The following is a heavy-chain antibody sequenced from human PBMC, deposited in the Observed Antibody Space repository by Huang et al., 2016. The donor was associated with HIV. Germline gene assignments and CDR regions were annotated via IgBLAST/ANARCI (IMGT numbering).Heavy chain of an antibody. CDR2: ISASSGDT. V-gene: IGHV1-18*01. D-gene: IGHD3-22*01. CDR1: GYTFTSYG. CDR3: ARDPKYHRIGYYRQRRGIDI. Sequence: QIQLMQSGPELKQPGASVKVSCKASGYTFTSYGITWVVPAPGQGPDWMGRISASSGDTEYAQKFQGRVTLTTDTSTNIAYMELRSLRSDDTAKYYCARDPKYHRIGYYRQRRGIDIWGQGTMVIVSS. J-gene: IGHJ3*02.